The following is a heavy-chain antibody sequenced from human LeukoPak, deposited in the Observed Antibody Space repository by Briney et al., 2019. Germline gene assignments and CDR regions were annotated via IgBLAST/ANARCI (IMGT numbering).Heavy chain of an antibody. CDR3: ARDLPFAYHAFDI. CDR1: GYTFTGYY. D-gene: IGHD3-3*01. Sequence: GASVTVSCKASGYTFTGYYMHWVRQAPGQGLEWMGWINPNSGGTNYAQKFQGWVTMTRDTSISTAYMELSRLRSEDTAVYYCARDLPFAYHAFDIWGQGTTVAVSS. V-gene: IGHV1-2*04. J-gene: IGHJ3*02. CDR2: INPNSGGT.